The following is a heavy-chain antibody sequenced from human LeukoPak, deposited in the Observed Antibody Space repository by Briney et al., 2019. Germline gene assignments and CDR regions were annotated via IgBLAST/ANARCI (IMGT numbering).Heavy chain of an antibody. J-gene: IGHJ4*02. Sequence: PGGSLRLSCAASGFTFSSYAMSWVRQAPGKGLEWASAISGSGGSTYYADSVKGRFTISRDNSKNTLYLQMNSLGAEDTAVYYCANTIFGVVMVDYWGQGTLVTVSS. V-gene: IGHV3-23*01. CDR1: GFTFSSYA. CDR3: ANTIFGVVMVDY. CDR2: ISGSGGST. D-gene: IGHD3-3*01.